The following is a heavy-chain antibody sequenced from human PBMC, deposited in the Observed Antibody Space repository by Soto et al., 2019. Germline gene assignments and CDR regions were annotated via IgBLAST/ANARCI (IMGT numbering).Heavy chain of an antibody. Sequence: SVKVSCKASGGTFSSYAISWVRQAPGQGLEWMGGIIPIFGTANYAQKFQGRVTITADESTSTAYMELSSLRSEDTAVYYCTRASRAAAGIFDYWGQGTLVTVSS. D-gene: IGHD6-13*01. CDR3: TRASRAAAGIFDY. CDR1: GGTFSSYA. CDR2: IIPIFGTA. J-gene: IGHJ4*02. V-gene: IGHV1-69*13.